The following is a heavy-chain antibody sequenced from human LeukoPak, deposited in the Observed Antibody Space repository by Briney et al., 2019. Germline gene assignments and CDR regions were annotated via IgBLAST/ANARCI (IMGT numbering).Heavy chain of an antibody. CDR2: IKQDGSEK. J-gene: IGHJ5*02. V-gene: IGHV3-7*01. CDR3: ARAPPIVATIAANWFDP. Sequence: GGSLRLSCAASGFTFSSYWMSWVRQAPGKGLEWVANIKQDGSEKYYVDSVKGRFTISRDNAKNSLYLQMNSLRAEDTAVYYCARAPPIVATIAANWFDPWGQGTLVTVSS. CDR1: GFTFSSYW. D-gene: IGHD5-12*01.